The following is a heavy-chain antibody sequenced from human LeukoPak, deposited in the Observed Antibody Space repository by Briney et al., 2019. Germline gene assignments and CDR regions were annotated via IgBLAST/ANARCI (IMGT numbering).Heavy chain of an antibody. J-gene: IGHJ4*02. CDR2: IYYSGST. V-gene: IGHV4-59*08. Sequence: SETLSLTCAVSGGSISPYFWSWIRQPPGKGLEWIGYIYYSGSTNYNPSLKSRVTISVDTSKNQFSLKLSSVTAADTAVYYCARRQTYFDYWGQGTLVTVSS. CDR3: ARRQTYFDY. CDR1: GGSISPYF.